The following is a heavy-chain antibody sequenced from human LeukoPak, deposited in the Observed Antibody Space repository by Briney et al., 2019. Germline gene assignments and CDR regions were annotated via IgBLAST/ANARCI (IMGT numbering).Heavy chain of an antibody. D-gene: IGHD3-22*01. Sequence: GGSLRLSCAASGFTFSSYAMHWVRQAPGKGLEWVAVISYDGSNKYYADSVKGRFTISRDNSKNTLYLQMNSLRAEDTAVYYCARAHYYDSSGYYYWGQGTLVTVSP. CDR2: ISYDGSNK. V-gene: IGHV3-30*04. J-gene: IGHJ4*02. CDR1: GFTFSSYA. CDR3: ARAHYYDSSGYYY.